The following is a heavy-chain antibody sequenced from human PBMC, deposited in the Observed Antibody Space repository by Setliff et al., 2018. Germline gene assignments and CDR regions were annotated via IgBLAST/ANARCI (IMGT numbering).Heavy chain of an antibody. D-gene: IGHD3-16*02. J-gene: IGHJ5*02. CDR3: ARVNPTMITFGGVIVIWFDP. CDR1: GYTFTRYG. Sequence: ASVKVSCKASGYTFTRYGISWVRQAPGQGLEWMGWISAYNGNTNYAQKLQGRVTMTTDTSTSTAYMELRSLRSDDTDVYYCARVNPTMITFGGVIVIWFDPWGQGTLVTVSS. CDR2: ISAYNGNT. V-gene: IGHV1-18*01.